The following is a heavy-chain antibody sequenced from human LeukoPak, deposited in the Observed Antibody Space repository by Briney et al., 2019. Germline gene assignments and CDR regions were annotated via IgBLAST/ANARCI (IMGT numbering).Heavy chain of an antibody. V-gene: IGHV4-39*07. D-gene: IGHD2-15*01. CDR1: GGSISSSSYY. CDR2: IYYSGST. J-gene: IGHJ3*02. CDR3: ATFGYCSGGSCYPDAFDI. Sequence: SETLSLTCTVSGGSISSSSYYWGWIRQPPGKGLEWIGSIYYSGSTYYNPSLKSRVTISVDTSKNQFSLKLSSVTAADTAVYYCATFGYCSGGSCYPDAFDIWGQGTMVTVSS.